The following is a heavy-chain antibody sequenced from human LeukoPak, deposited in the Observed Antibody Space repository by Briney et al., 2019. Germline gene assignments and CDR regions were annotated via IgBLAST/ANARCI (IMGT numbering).Heavy chain of an antibody. CDR1: GFTVSSNY. V-gene: IGHV3-66*02. CDR3: ARAVGVTAIHNAFDI. J-gene: IGHJ3*02. CDR2: IYSGGGT. Sequence: GGSLRLSCAASGFTVSSNYMSWVRQAPGKGVEWVSVIYSGGGTDYADSVKGRFTISRDNSKNTLYLQMNSLRAEDTAMYYCARAVGVTAIHNAFDIWGQGTMVTVSS. D-gene: IGHD2-21*02.